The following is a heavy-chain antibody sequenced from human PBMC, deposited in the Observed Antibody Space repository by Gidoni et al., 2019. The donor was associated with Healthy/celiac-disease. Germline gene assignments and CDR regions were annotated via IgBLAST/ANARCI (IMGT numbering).Heavy chain of an antibody. D-gene: IGHD2-2*01. V-gene: IGHV3-21*01. CDR2: ISSSSSYI. CDR3: AKTASIVVVPAAIFDI. Sequence: EVQLVESGGGLVKPGGSLRLSCAASGFTFSSSSMNWVRQAPGKGLEWVSSISSSSSYIYYADSVKGRFTISRDNAKNSLYLQMNSLRAEDTAVYYCAKTASIVVVPAAIFDIWGQGTMVTVSS. CDR1: GFTFSSSS. J-gene: IGHJ3*02.